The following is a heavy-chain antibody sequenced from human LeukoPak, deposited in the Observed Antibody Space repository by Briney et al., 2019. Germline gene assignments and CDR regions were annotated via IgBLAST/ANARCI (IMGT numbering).Heavy chain of an antibody. J-gene: IGHJ4*02. CDR3: AKRGHYSINWYHYFDY. V-gene: IGHV3-30*18. CDR2: IASNGGSE. CDR1: GVTFTTYG. D-gene: IGHD6-13*01. Sequence: GGSLRLSCAASGVTFTTYGLHWGREAPGEGVEWVAAIASNGGSEYYAHTVKGRFTVSRDNSKNTLFLQMNSLRPDDTAVYYCAKRGHYSINWYHYFDYWGQGTLVTVSS.